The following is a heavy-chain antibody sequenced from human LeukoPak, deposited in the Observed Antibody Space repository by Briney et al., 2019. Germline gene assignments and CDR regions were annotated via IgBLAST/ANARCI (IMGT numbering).Heavy chain of an antibody. J-gene: IGHJ4*02. V-gene: IGHV1-69*13. CDR1: GGTFISYA. CDR3: ASIRGYSGYDNYFDY. D-gene: IGHD5-12*01. Sequence: SVKVSCKASGGTFISYAISWVRQAPGQGLEWMGGIIPIFGTANYAQKFQGRVTITADESTSTAYMELSSLRSEDTAVYYCASIRGYSGYDNYFDYWGQGTLVTVSS. CDR2: IIPIFGTA.